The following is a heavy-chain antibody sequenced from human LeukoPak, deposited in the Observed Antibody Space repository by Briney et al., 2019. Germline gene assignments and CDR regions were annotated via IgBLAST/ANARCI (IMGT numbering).Heavy chain of an antibody. CDR3: AKDSSADDSSGYSYYFDY. CDR1: GFTFSSYG. J-gene: IGHJ4*02. V-gene: IGHV3-30*02. CDR2: IAFDATNK. D-gene: IGHD3-22*01. Sequence: GGSLRLSCAASGFTFSSYGMHWVRQAPAKGLGWVAGIAFDATNKYYADSVKGRFTISRDNSKNTLYLQMNSLRAEDTAVYYCAKDSSADDSSGYSYYFDYWGQGTLVTVSS.